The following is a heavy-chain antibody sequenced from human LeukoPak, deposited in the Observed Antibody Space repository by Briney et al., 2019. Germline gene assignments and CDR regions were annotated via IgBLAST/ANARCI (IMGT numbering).Heavy chain of an antibody. CDR1: GYTFTSYG. CDR3: ARGALRGYTDRKLFDY. V-gene: IGHV1-18*01. Sequence: ASVKVSCKASGYTFTSYGISWVRQAPGQGLEWMGWISAYNGNTNYAQKLQGRVTMTTDTSTSTAYMELRSLRSDDTAVYYCARGALRGYTDRKLFDYWGQGTLVTVSS. J-gene: IGHJ4*02. CDR2: ISAYNGNT. D-gene: IGHD5-18*01.